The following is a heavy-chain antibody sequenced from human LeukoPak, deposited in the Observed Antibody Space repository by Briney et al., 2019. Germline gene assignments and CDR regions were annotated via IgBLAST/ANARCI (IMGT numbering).Heavy chain of an antibody. CDR1: GFTFSSYG. J-gene: IGHJ2*01. V-gene: IGHV3-7*01. CDR3: ARGYWYFDL. Sequence: GGSLRLSCAASGFTFSSYGMSWVRQAPGKGLEWVANIKQDGSEKYYVDSVKGRFTISRDNAKNSLYVQMNSLRAEDTAVYYCARGYWYFDLWGRGTLVTVSS. CDR2: IKQDGSEK.